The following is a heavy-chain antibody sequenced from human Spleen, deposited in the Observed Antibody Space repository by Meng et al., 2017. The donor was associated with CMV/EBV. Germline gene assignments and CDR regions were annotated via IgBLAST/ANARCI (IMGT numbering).Heavy chain of an antibody. V-gene: IGHV1-46*04. D-gene: IGHD4-17*01. Sequence: KVSCKASGYTFTSYYMHWVRQAPGQGLEWMGIINPSGGSTSYAQKLQGRVTMTRDTSTSTVYMELTSLTSEDTAMYYCARAAGDLDYWGQGTLVTVSS. CDR1: GYTFTSYY. J-gene: IGHJ4*02. CDR2: INPSGGST. CDR3: ARAAGDLDY.